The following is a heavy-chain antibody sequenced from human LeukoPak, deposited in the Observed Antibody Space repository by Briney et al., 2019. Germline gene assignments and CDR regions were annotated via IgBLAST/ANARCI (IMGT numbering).Heavy chain of an antibody. D-gene: IGHD5-12*01. J-gene: IGHJ6*02. CDR1: GYTFTSYG. CDR2: ISAYNGNT. Sequence: GASVKVSCKAFGYTFTSYGISWVRQAPGQGLEWMGWISAYNGNTNYVQKLQGRVTMTTDTSTSTAYMELRSLRSDDTAVYYCARGSMVATKDPYYYYGMDVWGQGTTVTVSS. V-gene: IGHV1-18*01. CDR3: ARGSMVATKDPYYYYGMDV.